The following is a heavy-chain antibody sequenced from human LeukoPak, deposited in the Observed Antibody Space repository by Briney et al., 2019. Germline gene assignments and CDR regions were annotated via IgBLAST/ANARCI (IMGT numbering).Heavy chain of an antibody. CDR1: GSTFSSHT. V-gene: IGHV3-48*04. J-gene: IGHJ3*02. D-gene: IGHD3-22*01. CDR3: ARNFYETTGFYYDAFDI. Sequence: GRSPRLSCAASGSTFSSHTMNWVRQAPGKGLEWVAFILSSGSLIYYAESVKGRFTISRDNSRNSLYLQMNSLRVEDTAVYYCARNFYETTGFYYDAFDIWGQGTAVTVSS. CDR2: ILSSGSLI.